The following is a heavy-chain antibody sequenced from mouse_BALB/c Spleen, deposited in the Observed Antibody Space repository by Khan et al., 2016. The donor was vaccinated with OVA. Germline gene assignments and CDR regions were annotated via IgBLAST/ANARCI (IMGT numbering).Heavy chain of an antibody. CDR3: ARLEDI. J-gene: IGHJ2*01. CDR1: GYTLTSYG. V-gene: IGHV2-9*02. Sequence: QVQLEHSGPGLVAPSPSLSITCTASGYTLTSYGVHWVSQPPGQGLEWLGVIWAGRSTTYNSALMYRQSISKDNYNRQVVLKMNSLQTDDTAMYYCARLEDIWGQGTTLTVSS. CDR2: IWAGRST. D-gene: IGHD1-3*01.